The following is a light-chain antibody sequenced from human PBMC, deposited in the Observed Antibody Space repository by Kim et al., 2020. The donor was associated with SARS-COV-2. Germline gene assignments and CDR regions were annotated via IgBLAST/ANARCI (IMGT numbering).Light chain of an antibody. Sequence: PPVERAPRSCGACQRSGSSYLAWYQQRPGQAPRLLIYGASSRATAIPDRFSGSGSGTDFALTISRLDPEDFAVYYCQQYGSSPYTFGQGTKLEI. CDR2: GAS. V-gene: IGKV3-20*01. CDR1: QRSGSSY. J-gene: IGKJ2*01. CDR3: QQYGSSPYT.